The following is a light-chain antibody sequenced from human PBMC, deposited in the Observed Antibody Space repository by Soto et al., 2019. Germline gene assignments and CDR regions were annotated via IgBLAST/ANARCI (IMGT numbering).Light chain of an antibody. CDR3: QQYKRLPL. V-gene: IGKV3-15*01. Sequence: SHGTVTDTSRQRXXLSCRTSQSVNSRVAWYVQKPGHAPRLLIHVAATRATGVPARFSGSGFGTEFTLTISSLQSEDFAVYYCQQYKRLPLFGQGT. CDR1: QSVNSR. J-gene: IGKJ1*01. CDR2: VAA.